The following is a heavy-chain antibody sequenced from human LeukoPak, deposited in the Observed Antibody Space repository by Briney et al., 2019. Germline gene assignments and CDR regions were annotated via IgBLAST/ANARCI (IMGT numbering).Heavy chain of an antibody. D-gene: IGHD2-15*01. CDR2: ISSAGGST. Sequence: GGSLRLSCAASGFTFSSYAMNWVRQAPGKGLEWVSAISSAGGSTYYADSVKGRSTISRDNSKHTLFLQMNSLRAEDTAVYYCAKGGYCDGVSCYGYYYMDVWGKGTTVTVSS. J-gene: IGHJ6*03. CDR3: AKGGYCDGVSCYGYYYMDV. CDR1: GFTFSSYA. V-gene: IGHV3-23*01.